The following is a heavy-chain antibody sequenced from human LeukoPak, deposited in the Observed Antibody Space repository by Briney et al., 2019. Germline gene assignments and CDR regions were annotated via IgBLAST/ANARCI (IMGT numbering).Heavy chain of an antibody. J-gene: IGHJ4*02. V-gene: IGHV3-7*03. CDR1: GFTFSSYW. Sequence: GGSLRLSCAASGFTFSSYWMSWVRQAPGKGLEWVANIKQDGSEKYYVDSVKGRFTISRDNAKNSLYLQMNSLRAEDTAVYYCAREGVVVVAATYFDYWGQGTLVTVSS. CDR3: AREGVVVVAATYFDY. CDR2: IKQDGSEK. D-gene: IGHD2-15*01.